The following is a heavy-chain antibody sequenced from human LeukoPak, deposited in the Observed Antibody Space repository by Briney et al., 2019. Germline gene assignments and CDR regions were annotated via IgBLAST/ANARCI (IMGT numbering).Heavy chain of an antibody. CDR3: ARDSPYSSGWRDAFDI. Sequence: PGGSLRLSCAASGFTFDDYGMSWVRQAPGKGLEWVSGINWNGGSTGYADSVKGRFTISRDNAKNSLYLQMNSLRAEDTALYYCARDSPYSSGWRDAFDIWGQGTLVTVSS. V-gene: IGHV3-20*04. J-gene: IGHJ3*02. D-gene: IGHD6-19*01. CDR2: INWNGGST. CDR1: GFTFDDYG.